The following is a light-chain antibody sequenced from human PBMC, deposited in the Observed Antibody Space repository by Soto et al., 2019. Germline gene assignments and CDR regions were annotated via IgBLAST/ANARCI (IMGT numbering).Light chain of an antibody. V-gene: IGLV1-51*01. J-gene: IGLJ2*01. CDR1: GSNIENNY. Sequence: QSVLTQPPSVSAAPGQKVTISCSGSGSNIENNYVSWYQRLPGTAPKLIIYDDNKRPSGIPDRFSGSKSGTSATLDITGLQTGDEADYSCGSWDLRLSTVVFGGGTKVTVL. CDR2: DDN. CDR3: GSWDLRLSTVV.